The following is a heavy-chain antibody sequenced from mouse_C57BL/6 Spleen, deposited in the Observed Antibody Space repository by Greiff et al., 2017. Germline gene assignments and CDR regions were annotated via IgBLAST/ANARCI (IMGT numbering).Heavy chain of an antibody. D-gene: IGHD1-1*01. CDR2: IYPGDGDT. CDR1: GYAFSSYW. V-gene: IGHV1-80*01. J-gene: IGHJ3*01. Sequence: VQLQQSGAELVKPGASVKISCKASGYAFSSYWLNWVKQRPGKGLEWIGQIYPGDGDTNYNGKFKGKATLTADKSSSTAYMQLSSLTSEDSAVYFCASLGSLYYGSSYAAYWGQGTLVTVSA. CDR3: ASLGSLYYGSSYAAY.